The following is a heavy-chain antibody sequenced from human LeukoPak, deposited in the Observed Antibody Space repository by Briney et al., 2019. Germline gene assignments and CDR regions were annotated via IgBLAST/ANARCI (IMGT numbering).Heavy chain of an antibody. V-gene: IGHV1-2*02. Sequence: ASVKVSCKASGYTFTGYYMHWVRQAPGQGLEWMGWVNPNSGGTNYAQKFQGRVTMTRDTSISTAYMELSRLRSDDTAVYYCARSNGHYYDFWSGPLQIPFDPWGQGTLVTVSS. CDR3: ARSNGHYYDFWSGPLQIPFDP. CDR1: GYTFTGYY. CDR2: VNPNSGGT. D-gene: IGHD3-3*01. J-gene: IGHJ5*02.